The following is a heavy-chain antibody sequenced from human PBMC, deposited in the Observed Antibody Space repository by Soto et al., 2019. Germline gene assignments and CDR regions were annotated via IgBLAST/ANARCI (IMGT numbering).Heavy chain of an antibody. CDR3: ARAQFYSGSGNYNNLMFDA. CDR2: MYHSGTF. CDR1: GGSIGGVGYS. Sequence: PSETLSLTCAVSGGSIGGVGYSWSWIRQPPGGGLEWIGYMYHSGTFLKSPSLKTRLTMSLDMSKNQFSLTLNSMAAADTAVYYCARAQFYSGSGNYNNLMFDAWGQGIQVTVSS. D-gene: IGHD3-10*01. V-gene: IGHV4-30-2*01. J-gene: IGHJ5*02.